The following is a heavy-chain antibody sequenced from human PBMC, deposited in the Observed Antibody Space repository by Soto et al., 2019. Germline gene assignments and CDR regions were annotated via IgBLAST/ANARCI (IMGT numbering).Heavy chain of an antibody. J-gene: IGHJ3*02. D-gene: IGHD5-18*01. Sequence: SETLSLTCTVSGGSISSYYWSWIRQPPGKGLEWIGYIYYSGSTSYNPSLKSRVTISVDTSKNQFSLKLSSVTAADTAVYYCARGHVDTAMVGAFDIWGQGTMVTVSS. CDR1: GGSISSYY. CDR3: ARGHVDTAMVGAFDI. V-gene: IGHV4-59*01. CDR2: IYYSGST.